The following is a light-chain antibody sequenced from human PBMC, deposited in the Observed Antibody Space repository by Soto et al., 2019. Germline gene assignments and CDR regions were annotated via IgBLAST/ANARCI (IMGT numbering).Light chain of an antibody. Sequence: EIVMTQSPGTLSLSPGERATISCRASQVIGSRYLAWYHQQSGQAPRLLIYGASSRATSIPDRFSGSESETDFTLTISRLEPEDFGVYYCQEFGSSIPACFGPGRKLEIK. CDR2: GAS. CDR1: QVIGSRY. J-gene: IGKJ2*03. V-gene: IGKV3-20*01. CDR3: QEFGSSIPAC.